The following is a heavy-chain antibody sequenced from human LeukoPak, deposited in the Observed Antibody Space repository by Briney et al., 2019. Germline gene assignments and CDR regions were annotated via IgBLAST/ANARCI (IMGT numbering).Heavy chain of an antibody. V-gene: IGHV4-59*08. D-gene: IGHD6-19*01. CDR2: IYYSGST. CDR1: GGSISSYY. Sequence: PAETLSLTCTVSGGSISSYYWSWIRQPPGKGLEWIGYIYYSGSTNYTPSLKTRVNISVTTSKNQFSLKLSAVTAADTAVYYCASWNRLSSGWYIFGRWGKGTLVTVSS. CDR3: ASWNRLSSGWYIFGR. J-gene: IGHJ5*02.